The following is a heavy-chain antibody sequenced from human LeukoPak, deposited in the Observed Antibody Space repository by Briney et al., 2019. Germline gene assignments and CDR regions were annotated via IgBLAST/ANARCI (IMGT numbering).Heavy chain of an antibody. V-gene: IGHV3-7*03. J-gene: IGHJ4*02. CDR2: IKQDGSEK. CDR1: GFTFSSYW. D-gene: IGHD6-13*01. CDR3: AKRGAAAGGFVDY. Sequence: GGSLRLSCAASGFTFSSYWMSWVRQAPGKGLERVANIKQDGSEKYYVDSVKGRFTISRDNSKNTLYLQMNGLRAEDTAVYYCAKRGAAAGGFVDYWGQGTLVTVSS.